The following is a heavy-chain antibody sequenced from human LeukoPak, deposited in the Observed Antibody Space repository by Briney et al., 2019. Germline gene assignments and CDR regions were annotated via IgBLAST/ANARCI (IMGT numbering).Heavy chain of an antibody. V-gene: IGHV1-2*02. CDR2: INPNSGGT. J-gene: IGHJ3*02. Sequence: ASVKVSCKASGYTFTGYYMHWVRQAPGQGLEWMGWINPNSGGTNYAQKFQGRVTITTDESTSTAYMELSSLRSEDTAVYYCARGCSRHLRDAFDIWGQGTMVTVSS. D-gene: IGHD2-2*01. CDR1: GYTFTGYY. CDR3: ARGCSRHLRDAFDI.